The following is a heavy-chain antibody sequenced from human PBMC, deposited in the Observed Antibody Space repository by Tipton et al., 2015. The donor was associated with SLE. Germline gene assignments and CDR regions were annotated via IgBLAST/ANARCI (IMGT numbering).Heavy chain of an antibody. CDR2: ISWNSGSI. V-gene: IGHV3-9*01. CDR3: ARDLGAVTTDAFDI. CDR1: GFTFDDYA. Sequence: SLRLSCAASGFTFDDYAMHWVRQAPGKGLEWVSGISWNSGSIGYADSVKGRFTISRDNAKNSLYLQMNSLRAEDTAVYYCARDLGAVTTDAFDIWGQGTMVTVSS. J-gene: IGHJ3*02. D-gene: IGHD4-17*01.